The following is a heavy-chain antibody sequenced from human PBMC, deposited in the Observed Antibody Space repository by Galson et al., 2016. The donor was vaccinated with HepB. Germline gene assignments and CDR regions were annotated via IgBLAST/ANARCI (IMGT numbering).Heavy chain of an antibody. CDR3: ARDFPPRFVDCSSTTCFSLGV. Sequence: SLRLSCAVSGLSVSDEYMSWVRQAPGKGLEWASLIYSRGDTYYADSVQGRFTFSRDTSKNVLYLQMNRLRAEDTAVYYCARDFPPRFVDCSSTTCFSLGVWGQGTTVTVSS. CDR1: GLSVSDEY. V-gene: IGHV3-53*01. J-gene: IGHJ6*02. D-gene: IGHD2-2*01. CDR2: IYSRGDT.